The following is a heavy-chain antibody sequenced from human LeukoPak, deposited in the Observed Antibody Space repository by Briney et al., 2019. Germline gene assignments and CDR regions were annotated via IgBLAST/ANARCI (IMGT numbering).Heavy chain of an antibody. J-gene: IGHJ4*02. V-gene: IGHV5-51*01. D-gene: IGHD3-10*01. CDR2: IYPGDYDT. CDR3: ARNYGSGNYYTPSDH. CDR1: GYTFTTYW. Sequence: GESLKISCKGSGYTFTTYWIAWVRHMPGKGLEWMGIIYPGDYDTRYSPSFQGQVTISADKSIRTAYLQWSKLKASDTAMYYCARNYGSGNYYTPSDHWGQGTLVTVSS.